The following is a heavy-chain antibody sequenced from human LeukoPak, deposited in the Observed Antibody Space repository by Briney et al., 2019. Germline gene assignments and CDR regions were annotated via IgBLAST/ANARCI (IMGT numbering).Heavy chain of an antibody. CDR1: GYTFTSYG. CDR2: ISAYNGNT. Sequence: ASVKVSCKASGYTFTSYGISWVRQAPGQGLEWMGWISAYNGNTNYAQKLQGRVTMTTDTSTSTAYMELRSLRSDDTAVYYCATGVVVVPAAIPYYYYMDVWGKGTTVTVSS. CDR3: ATGVVVVPAAIPYYYYMDV. D-gene: IGHD2-2*02. J-gene: IGHJ6*03. V-gene: IGHV1-18*01.